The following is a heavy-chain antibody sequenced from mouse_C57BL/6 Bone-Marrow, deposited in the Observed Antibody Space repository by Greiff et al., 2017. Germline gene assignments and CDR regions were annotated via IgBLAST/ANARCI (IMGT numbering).Heavy chain of an antibody. CDR2: ISDGGSYT. Sequence: DVMLVESGGGLVKPGGSLKLSCAASGFTFSSYAMPWVRQTPEKRLEWVATISDGGSYTYYPDNVKGRSTISRDNAKNNLYLQMSNLKSENTAMYYCASEGLITTPFDYWGQGTTLTVSS. D-gene: IGHD1-1*01. J-gene: IGHJ2*01. CDR1: GFTFSSYA. CDR3: ASEGLITTPFDY. V-gene: IGHV5-4*03.